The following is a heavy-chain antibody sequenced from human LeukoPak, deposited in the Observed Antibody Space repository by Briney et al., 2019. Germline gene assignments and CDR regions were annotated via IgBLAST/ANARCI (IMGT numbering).Heavy chain of an antibody. D-gene: IGHD6-13*01. Sequence: GGSLRLSCAASGFTFSSYAMSWVRQAPGKGLEWVSGISGSGDSTYYADSVKGRFTISRDNSKNTLYLQMNSLRAEDTAIYYCAKDMLYSSHIYYFDYWGQGTLVTVSS. V-gene: IGHV3-23*01. CDR3: AKDMLYSSHIYYFDY. J-gene: IGHJ4*02. CDR2: ISGSGDST. CDR1: GFTFSSYA.